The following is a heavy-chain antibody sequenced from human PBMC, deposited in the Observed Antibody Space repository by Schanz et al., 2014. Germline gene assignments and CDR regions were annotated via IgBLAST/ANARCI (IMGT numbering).Heavy chain of an antibody. D-gene: IGHD2-21*01. CDR2: INIDGSTT. V-gene: IGHV3-74*02. CDR1: GFTFTTFA. Sequence: VQLVESGGGFVQPGGSLRLSCATSGFTFTTFAMTWVRQAPGKGLVWVSRINIDGSTTIYADSVKGRFTISRDNAKNSLYLQMNGLRPEDTAFYYCAKALGLRPFDYWGQGTLVIVSS. CDR3: AKALGLRPFDY. J-gene: IGHJ4*02.